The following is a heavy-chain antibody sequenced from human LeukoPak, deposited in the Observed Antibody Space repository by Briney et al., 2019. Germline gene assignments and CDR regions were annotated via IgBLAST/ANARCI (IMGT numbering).Heavy chain of an antibody. CDR1: GGSISSYY. Sequence: SETLSLTCTVSGGSISSYYWSWIRQPPGKGLEWIGYIYYSGSTKYNPSLKSRVTISVDTSKNQFSLKLSSVTAADTAVYYCARGGTMVRGPLSFWGQGTLVTVSS. V-gene: IGHV4-59*12. D-gene: IGHD3-10*01. CDR2: IYYSGST. CDR3: ARGGTMVRGPLSF. J-gene: IGHJ4*02.